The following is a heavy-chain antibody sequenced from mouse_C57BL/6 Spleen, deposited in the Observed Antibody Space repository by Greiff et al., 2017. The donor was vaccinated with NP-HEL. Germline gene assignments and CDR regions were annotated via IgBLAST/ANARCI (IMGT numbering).Heavy chain of an antibody. CDR3: ARSGMVTTLYYYAMDY. D-gene: IGHD2-1*01. CDR2: INPYNGGT. CDR1: GYTFTDYY. V-gene: IGHV1-19*01. J-gene: IGHJ4*01. Sequence: EVQLQQSGPVLVKPGASVKMSCKASGYTFTDYYMNWVKQSHGKSLEWIGVINPYNGGTSYNQKFKGKATLTVDKSSSTAYMELNSLTSEDSAVYYCARSGMVTTLYYYAMDYWGQGTSVTVSS.